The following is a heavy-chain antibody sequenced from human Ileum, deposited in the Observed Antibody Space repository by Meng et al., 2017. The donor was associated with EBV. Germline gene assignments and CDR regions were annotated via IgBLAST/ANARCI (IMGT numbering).Heavy chain of an antibody. CDR2: TYYRSKWNT. CDR3: ARGSYYFDS. D-gene: IGHD1-26*01. Sequence: QGQLQQSGPGLLKPSQTLSPTCAISGDSVSSISGAWNWIRQSPSRGLEWLGRTYYRSKWNTDYAVSVSSRITISPDTSKNQFSLQLNSVTPEDTAVYYCARGSYYFDSWGQGTLVTVSS. CDR1: GDSVSSISGA. V-gene: IGHV6-1*01. J-gene: IGHJ4*02.